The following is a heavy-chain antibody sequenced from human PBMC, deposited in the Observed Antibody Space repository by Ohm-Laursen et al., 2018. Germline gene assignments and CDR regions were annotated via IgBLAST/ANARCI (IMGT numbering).Heavy chain of an antibody. Sequence: SLRLSCAAPGFTVSTNYMIWVRQAPGKGLEWVSVIYRGNSTYYADSVRGRFTISRDNSKNTLYLQMNSLRAEDTAVYYCARVQWYYDSIGSQHYFDYWGQGTLVTVSS. CDR2: IYRGNST. CDR1: GFTVSTNY. J-gene: IGHJ4*02. CDR3: ARVQWYYDSIGSQHYFDY. V-gene: IGHV3-66*01. D-gene: IGHD3-22*01.